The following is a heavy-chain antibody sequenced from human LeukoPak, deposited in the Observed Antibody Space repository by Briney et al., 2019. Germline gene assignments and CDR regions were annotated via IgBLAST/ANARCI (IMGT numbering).Heavy chain of an antibody. CDR1: GGSFSGYY. J-gene: IGHJ5*02. D-gene: IGHD3-9*01. V-gene: IGHV4-34*01. CDR3: ARLMRILTGYYRRVNWFDP. CDR2: INHSGST. Sequence: PSETLSLTCAVYGGSFSGYYWSWIRQPPGKGLEWIGEINHSGSTNYNPSLKSRVTISVDTSKNQFSLKLSSVTAADTAVYYCARLMRILTGYYRRVNWFDPWGQGTLVTVSS.